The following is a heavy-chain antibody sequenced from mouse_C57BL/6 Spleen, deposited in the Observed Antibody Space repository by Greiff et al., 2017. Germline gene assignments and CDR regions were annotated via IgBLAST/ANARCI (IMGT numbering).Heavy chain of an antibody. J-gene: IGHJ4*01. V-gene: IGHV3-6*01. Sequence: EVQLVESGPGLVKPSPSLSLTCSVTGYSITSGYYWNWIRQFPGNNLEWLGSISSDGSNNYNPSLKTRISITRDTSKNQFFLKLKSVTTEDTATDYCARDRGVTPYDAMDDGGQGTSVTVSS. CDR3: ARDRGVTPYDAMDD. CDR2: ISSDGSN. D-gene: IGHD2-2*01. CDR1: GYSITSGYY.